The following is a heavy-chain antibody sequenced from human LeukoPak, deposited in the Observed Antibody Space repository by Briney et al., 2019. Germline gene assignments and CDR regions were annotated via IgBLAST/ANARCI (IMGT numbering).Heavy chain of an antibody. CDR1: GGSISSSSYY. Sequence: SETLSLTRTVSGGSISSSSYYWGWIRQPPGKGLEWIGSIYYSGSTYYNPSLKSRVTISVDTSKNQFSLKLSSVTAADTAVYYCARDDYGVLFDYWGQGTLVTVSS. D-gene: IGHD4-17*01. J-gene: IGHJ4*02. CDR2: IYYSGST. V-gene: IGHV4-39*07. CDR3: ARDDYGVLFDY.